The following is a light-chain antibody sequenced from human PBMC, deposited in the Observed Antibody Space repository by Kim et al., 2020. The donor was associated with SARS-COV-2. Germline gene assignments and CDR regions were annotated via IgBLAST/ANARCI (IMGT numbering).Light chain of an antibody. V-gene: IGKV4-1*01. CDR3: QQYYDTPLT. Sequence: DIVMTQSPDSLAVSLGERATINCKSSQSILYTSSNKNYLAWYQQKPGQPPKLLISWASTRESGVPDRLSGSGSGTDFTLTISSLQAEDVAVYYCQQYYDTPLTFGGGTKVDIK. J-gene: IGKJ4*01. CDR2: WAS. CDR1: QSILYTSSNKNY.